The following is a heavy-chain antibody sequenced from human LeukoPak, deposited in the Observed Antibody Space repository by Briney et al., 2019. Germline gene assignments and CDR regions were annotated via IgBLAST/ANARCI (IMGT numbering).Heavy chain of an antibody. CDR3: ARGLYKNGWYYFDX. CDR2: LSYDGSNK. CDR1: GFTFSGYG. Sequence: RLSCXASGFTFSGYGIHWVRQAPGKGLEWVAFLSYDGSNKFYADSVKGRFTISRDNSENTLHMQMNSLKDEDTAVYYCARGLYKNGWYYFDXWRQGTLXXVXS. D-gene: IGHD6-19*01. V-gene: IGHV3-33*01. J-gene: IGHJ4*02.